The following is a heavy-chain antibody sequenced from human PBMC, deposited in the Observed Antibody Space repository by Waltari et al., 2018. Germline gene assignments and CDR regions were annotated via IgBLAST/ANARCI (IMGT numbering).Heavy chain of an antibody. V-gene: IGHV3-23*01. CDR1: GFTFSSYA. J-gene: IGHJ4*02. CDR3: AKDRARFWSGYTPVDY. D-gene: IGHD3-3*01. Sequence: EVQLLESGGGLVQPGGSLRLYCAASGFTFSSYAMSWVRQAPGKGLEWVSAISGSGGSTSYADSVKGRFTISRDNSKNTLYLQMNSLRAEDTAVYYCAKDRARFWSGYTPVDYWGQGTLVTVSS. CDR2: ISGSGGST.